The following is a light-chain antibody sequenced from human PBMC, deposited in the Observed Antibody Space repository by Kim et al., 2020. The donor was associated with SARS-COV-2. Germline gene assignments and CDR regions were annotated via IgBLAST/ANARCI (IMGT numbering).Light chain of an antibody. CDR3: QQYDTYSYT. J-gene: IGKJ2*01. CDR2: KAS. V-gene: IGKV1-5*03. CDR1: RSISSW. Sequence: DIQMTQSPSTVSASVGDRVNITCRASRSISSWLAWYQQKPGKAPKVLIYKASTLQTGVPSRFSGSGSGTEFTLTISCLQPDDFATYYCQQYDTYSYTFGQGTKLEIK.